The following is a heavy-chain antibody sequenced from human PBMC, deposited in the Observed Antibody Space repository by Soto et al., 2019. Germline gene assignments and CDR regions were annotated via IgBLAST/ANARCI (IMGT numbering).Heavy chain of an antibody. J-gene: IGHJ6*03. D-gene: IGHD3-10*01. CDR3: ARDRNPLQGELSYYYYMDV. CDR2: ISSSSSTI. Sequence: GGSLRLSCAASGFTFSSYSMNWVRQAPGKGLEWVSYISSSSSTIYYADSVKGRFTISRDNAKNSLYLQMNSLRAEDTAVYYCARDRNPLQGELSYYYYMDVWGKGTTVTVSS. CDR1: GFTFSSYS. V-gene: IGHV3-48*01.